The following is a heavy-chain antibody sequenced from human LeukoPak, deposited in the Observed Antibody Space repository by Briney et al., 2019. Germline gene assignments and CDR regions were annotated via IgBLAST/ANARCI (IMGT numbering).Heavy chain of an antibody. D-gene: IGHD6-13*01. CDR1: GFTVSSNY. CDR3: AREGTPYSSDY. V-gene: IGHV3-53*01. CDR2: IYSGGST. Sequence: GGSLRLSCAASGFTVSSNYMSWVRRAPGKGLEWVSVIYSGGSTYYADSVKGRFTISRDNAGNSLFLEMHNLRVEDTAVYYCAREGTPYSSDYWGQGTLVTVSS. J-gene: IGHJ4*02.